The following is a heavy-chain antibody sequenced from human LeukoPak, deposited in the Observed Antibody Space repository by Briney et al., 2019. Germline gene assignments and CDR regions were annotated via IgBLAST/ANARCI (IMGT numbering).Heavy chain of an antibody. CDR3: ARRPIYSYGPDY. J-gene: IGHJ4*02. D-gene: IGHD5-18*01. CDR1: GGTFSSYA. CDR2: VIPILGIA. V-gene: IGHV1-69*04. Sequence: SVKVSCKASGGTFSSYAISWVRQAPGQGLEWMGRVIPILGIANYAQKFQGRVTITADKSTSTAYMELSSLRSEDTAVYYCARRPIYSYGPDYWGQGTLVTVSS.